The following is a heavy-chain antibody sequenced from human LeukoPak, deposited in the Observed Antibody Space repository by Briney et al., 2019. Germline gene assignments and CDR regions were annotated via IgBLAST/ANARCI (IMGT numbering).Heavy chain of an antibody. CDR2: IIPIFGTA. V-gene: IGHV1-69*01. CDR1: GGTFSSYA. D-gene: IGHD3-22*01. Sequence: SVKVSFKASGGTFSSYAISWVRQAPGPGLEWMGGIIPIFGTANYSQKFQGRVTITADESTSTAYMELSSLRSEDTAVYYCARSGYSDKQWVMTTADLGHYYYYMDVWGKGTTVTVSS. J-gene: IGHJ6*03. CDR3: ARSGYSDKQWVMTTADLGHYYYYMDV.